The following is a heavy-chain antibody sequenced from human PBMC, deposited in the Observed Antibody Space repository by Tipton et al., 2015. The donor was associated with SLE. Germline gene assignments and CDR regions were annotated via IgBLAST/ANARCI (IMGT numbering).Heavy chain of an antibody. D-gene: IGHD6-19*01. CDR2: IYYSGST. J-gene: IGHJ2*01. V-gene: IGHV4-59*08. CDR3: ARGRGIAVAGSWYFDL. CDR1: GGSISSHY. Sequence: TLSLTCTVSGGSISSHYWSWIRQPPGKGLEWIGYIYYSGSTNYNPSLKSRVTISVDTSKNQFSLKLSSVTAADTAVYYCARGRGIAVAGSWYFDLWGRGTLVTVSS.